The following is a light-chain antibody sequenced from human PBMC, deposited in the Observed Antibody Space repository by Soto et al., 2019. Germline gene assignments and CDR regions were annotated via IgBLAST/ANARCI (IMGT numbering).Light chain of an antibody. V-gene: IGLV2-8*01. Sequence: QSALTQPASVSGSPGQSITISCTGTSSDVGGYNYVSWYQQHPGKAPKLIIYEVTKRPSGVPDRFSGSKSGNTASLTVSGLQAEDEADYYCSSYSGTNNYVFGTGTKSPS. CDR2: EVT. CDR1: SSDVGGYNY. CDR3: SSYSGTNNYV. J-gene: IGLJ1*01.